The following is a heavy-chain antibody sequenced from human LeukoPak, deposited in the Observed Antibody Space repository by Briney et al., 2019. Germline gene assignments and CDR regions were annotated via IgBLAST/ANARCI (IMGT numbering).Heavy chain of an antibody. V-gene: IGHV3-15*01. Sequence: GGSLRLSCAASGFTFSNAWMNWVRQAPRKGLEWVGRIQKKTEGGTTEYAAPVKGRFIISRDDSKNMLYLQMNSLKTDDTAVYYCTSRVVTTNDYWGQGTLVTVSS. D-gene: IGHD2-21*02. CDR2: IQKKTEGGTT. J-gene: IGHJ4*02. CDR1: GFTFSNAW. CDR3: TSRVVTTNDY.